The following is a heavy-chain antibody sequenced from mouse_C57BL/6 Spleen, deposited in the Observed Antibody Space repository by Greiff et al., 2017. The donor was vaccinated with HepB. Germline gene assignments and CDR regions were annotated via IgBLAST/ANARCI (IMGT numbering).Heavy chain of an antibody. CDR3: TRGDYSNHWYFDV. J-gene: IGHJ1*03. CDR2: IDPETGGT. D-gene: IGHD2-5*01. Sequence: VQLQQSGAELVRPGASVTLSCKASGYTFTDYEMHWVKQTPVHGLEWIGAIDPETGGTAYNQKFKGKAILTADKSSSTAYMELRSLTSEDSAVYYCTRGDYSNHWYFDVWGTGTTVTVSS. V-gene: IGHV1-15*01. CDR1: GYTFTDYE.